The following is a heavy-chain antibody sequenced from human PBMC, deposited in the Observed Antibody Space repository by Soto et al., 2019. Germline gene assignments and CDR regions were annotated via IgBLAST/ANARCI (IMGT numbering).Heavy chain of an antibody. CDR2: IYYSGST. Sequence: SETLSLTCTVSGGSINSNNYYWGWIRQPPGKGLEWIGTIYYSGSTYYADSVKGRFTISRDNSKNTLYLQMNSLRAEDTALYYCAKDHRHWGQGTLVTVSS. V-gene: IGHV4-39*07. CDR3: AKDHRH. CDR1: GGSINSNNYY. J-gene: IGHJ1*01.